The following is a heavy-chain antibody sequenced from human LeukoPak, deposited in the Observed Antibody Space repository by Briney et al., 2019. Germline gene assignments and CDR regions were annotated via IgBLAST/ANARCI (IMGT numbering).Heavy chain of an antibody. Sequence: SETLSLTCTVSGGSISTSNYYWGWIRQPPGKGLEWIGNIFYSGSTYYGPSPKSRLTISLDTSRNQFSLKLNSVTAADTAVYYCAKTAKYYYGSETYHFFEYWGQGTLVTVSS. CDR2: IFYSGST. J-gene: IGHJ4*02. CDR3: AKTAKYYYGSETYHFFEY. CDR1: GGSISTSNYY. D-gene: IGHD3-10*01. V-gene: IGHV4-39*07.